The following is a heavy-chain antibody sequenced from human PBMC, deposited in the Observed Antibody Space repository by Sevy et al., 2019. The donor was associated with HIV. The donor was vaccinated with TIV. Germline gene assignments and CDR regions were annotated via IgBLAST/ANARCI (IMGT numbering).Heavy chain of an antibody. D-gene: IGHD3-10*01. V-gene: IGHV1-18*01. CDR3: ARNGMVRGVIILYYFDY. J-gene: IGHJ4*02. Sequence: ASVKVSCKASGYTFTSYDISWVRQAPGQGLEWMGWISAYNGNTNYAQKLQGRVTMTTDTSTSTAYMELRSLRSDDTAVYYCARNGMVRGVIILYYFDYWGQGTLVTVSS. CDR2: ISAYNGNT. CDR1: GYTFTSYD.